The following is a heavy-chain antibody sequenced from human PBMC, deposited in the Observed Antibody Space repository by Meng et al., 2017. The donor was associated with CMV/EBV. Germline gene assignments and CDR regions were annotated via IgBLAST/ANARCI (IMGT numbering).Heavy chain of an antibody. V-gene: IGHV3-21*01. Sequence: GESLKISCAASGFTFSSYCMNWVRQAPGKGLEWVSSISSSSSYIYYADSVKGRFTISRDNAKNSLYLQMNSLRAEDTAVYYCARDDRSGSYYDYYYYGMDVWGQGTTVTVSS. J-gene: IGHJ6*02. CDR3: ARDDRSGSYYDYYYYGMDV. CDR2: ISSSSSYI. D-gene: IGHD1-26*01. CDR1: GFTFSSYC.